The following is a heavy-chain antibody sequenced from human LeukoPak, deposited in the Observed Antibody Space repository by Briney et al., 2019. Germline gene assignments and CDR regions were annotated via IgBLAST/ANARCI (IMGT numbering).Heavy chain of an antibody. D-gene: IGHD5-18*01. CDR3: ARGPDTAMANYYYYMDV. Sequence: PSETLSLTCAVYGGSFSGYCWSWIRQPPGKGLEWIGEINHSGSTNYNPSLKSRVTISVDTSKNQFSLKLSSVTAADTAVYYCARGPDTAMANYYYYMDVWGKGTTVTVSS. CDR1: GGSFSGYC. V-gene: IGHV4-34*01. CDR2: INHSGST. J-gene: IGHJ6*03.